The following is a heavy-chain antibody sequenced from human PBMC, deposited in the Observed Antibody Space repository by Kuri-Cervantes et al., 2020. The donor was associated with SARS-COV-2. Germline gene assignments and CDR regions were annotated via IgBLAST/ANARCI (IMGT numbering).Heavy chain of an antibody. D-gene: IGHD2-2*01. CDR1: GGSFNNYY. V-gene: IGHV4-34*01. CDR2: INQSGGT. J-gene: IGHJ6*02. Sequence: LRLSCAVYGGSFNNYYWSWIRQPPGKGLEWIGDINQSGGTDHSPSLKSRVIISTDTSRNQFSLKLRSVTAADTAVYYCARGLVAVVPSPILGLGPHYFSYHLDVWGQGTTVTVSS. CDR3: ARGLVAVVPSPILGLGPHYFSYHLDV.